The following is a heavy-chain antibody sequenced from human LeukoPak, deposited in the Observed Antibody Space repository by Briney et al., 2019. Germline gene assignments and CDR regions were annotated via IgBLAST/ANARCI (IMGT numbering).Heavy chain of an antibody. V-gene: IGHV3-23*01. CDR3: AKAFGGSSRFDY. D-gene: IGHD6-6*01. CDR2: ISGSGDNT. J-gene: IGHJ4*02. Sequence: QAGGSLRLSCAASGFTFSSQAMSWVRQAPGKGLEWVSAISGSGDNTYYADSVKGRFTISRDNSKNTLYLQMTNLRAEDTAVYYCAKAFGGSSRFDYWGRGTLVTVSS. CDR1: GFTFSSQA.